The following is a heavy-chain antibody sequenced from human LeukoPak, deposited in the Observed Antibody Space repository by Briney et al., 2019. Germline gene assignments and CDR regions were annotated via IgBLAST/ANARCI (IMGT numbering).Heavy chain of an antibody. CDR2: ISGSGDRT. J-gene: IGHJ4*02. Sequence: GGSLRLSCAASGFTFSSYAMSWVRQAPGKGLEWVSGISGSGDRTFYTDSVKGRFTISRDNSKNTLYLQINSLRAEDTAVYYCATDPDSSGYYYPIFDYWGQGTLVTVSS. D-gene: IGHD3-22*01. CDR1: GFTFSSYA. V-gene: IGHV3-23*01. CDR3: ATDPDSSGYYYPIFDY.